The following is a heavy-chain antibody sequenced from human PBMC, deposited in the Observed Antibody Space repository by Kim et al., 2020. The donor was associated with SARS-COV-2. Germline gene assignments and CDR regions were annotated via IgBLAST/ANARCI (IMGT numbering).Heavy chain of an antibody. Sequence: SETLSLTCTVSGGSISSSSYYWGWIRQPPGEGLEWIGSIYYSGSTYYNPSLKSRVTISVDTSKNQFSLKLSSVTAADTAVYYCARVPLYSSSSGNYFDY. J-gene: IGHJ4*01. V-gene: IGHV4-39*07. CDR2: IYYSGST. D-gene: IGHD6-6*01. CDR1: GGSISSSSYY. CDR3: ARVPLYSSSSGNYFDY.